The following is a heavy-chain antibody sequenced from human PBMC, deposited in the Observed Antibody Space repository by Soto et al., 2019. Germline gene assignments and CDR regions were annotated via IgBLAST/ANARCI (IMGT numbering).Heavy chain of an antibody. CDR3: ARSATRYFDWLLSGAFDI. CDR1: GYKFTNYW. J-gene: IGHJ3*02. Sequence: PGESLKISCKGSGYKFTNYWIGWVRQMPGKGLEWMGIIYPGDSDTRYGPSFQGQVTISADKSISTAYLQWSSLKASDTAMYYCARSATRYFDWLLSGAFDIWGQGTMVTVSS. D-gene: IGHD3-9*01. V-gene: IGHV5-51*01. CDR2: IYPGDSDT.